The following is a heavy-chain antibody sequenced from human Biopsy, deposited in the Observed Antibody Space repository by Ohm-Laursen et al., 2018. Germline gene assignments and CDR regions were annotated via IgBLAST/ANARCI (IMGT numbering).Heavy chain of an antibody. D-gene: IGHD5-12*01. V-gene: IGHV4-31*03. J-gene: IGHJ4*02. CDR3: ARLGSGDYFPTFFDF. Sequence: TLSLTCPVSGVSINGGRYYWNWIRHHPGKGLEWIGNIFYSANTYYNPSLKNRVTISVDTSKNQFSLKLSSVTAADTAVYYCARLGSGDYFPTFFDFWGQGALVTVSS. CDR1: GVSINGGRYY. CDR2: IFYSANT.